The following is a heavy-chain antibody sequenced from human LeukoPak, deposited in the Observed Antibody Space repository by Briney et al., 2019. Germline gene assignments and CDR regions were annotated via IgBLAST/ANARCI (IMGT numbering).Heavy chain of an antibody. D-gene: IGHD6-19*01. V-gene: IGHV1-8*02. CDR3: ARVAVAGTD. CDR1: GGTFSSYA. Sequence: GASVKVSCKASGGTFSSYAINWVRQATGQGLEWMGWMNPNSGNTGYAQKFQGRVTMTRNTSISTAYMELSSLRSEDTAVYYCARVAVAGTDWGQGTLVTVSS. J-gene: IGHJ4*02. CDR2: MNPNSGNT.